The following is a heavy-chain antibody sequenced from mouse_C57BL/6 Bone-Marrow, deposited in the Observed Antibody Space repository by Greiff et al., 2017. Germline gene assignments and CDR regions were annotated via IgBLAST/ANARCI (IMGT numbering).Heavy chain of an antibody. CDR1: GFTFSSYG. CDR2: ISSGGSYT. J-gene: IGHJ4*01. D-gene: IGHD2-5*01. V-gene: IGHV5-6*02. CDR3: ARRDYSNYEGAMDY. Sequence: DVMLVESGGDLVTPGGSLKLSCAASGFTFSSYGMSWVRQTPDKRLEWVATISSGGSYTYYPDSVKGRFTISRDNAKNTLYLQMSSLKSEDTAMYYCARRDYSNYEGAMDYWGQGTSGTVSS.